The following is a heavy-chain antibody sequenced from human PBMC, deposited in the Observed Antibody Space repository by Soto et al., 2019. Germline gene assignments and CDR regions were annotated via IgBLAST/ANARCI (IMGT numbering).Heavy chain of an antibody. CDR3: ARRRRDGHRLPPPGMDF. Sequence: QVQLVQSGAEVKKPGSSVKVSCKASGGTFSSYAISWVRQAPGQGLEWMGGIIPIFGTANYAQKFQGRVTITADESTIKAYMELSSLRSEDTAVDSCARRRRDGHRLPPPGMDFLGQGTTVTVSS. V-gene: IGHV1-69*01. CDR1: GGTFSSYA. CDR2: IIPIFGTA. J-gene: IGHJ6*02.